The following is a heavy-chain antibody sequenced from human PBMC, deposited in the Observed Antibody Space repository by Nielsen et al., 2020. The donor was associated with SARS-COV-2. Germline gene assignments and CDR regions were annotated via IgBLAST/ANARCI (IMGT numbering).Heavy chain of an antibody. Sequence: GESLKISCAASGFTFSSYSMNWVRQAPGKGLEWVSSISSSSSYIYYADSVKGRFTISRDNAKNSLYLQMNSLRAEDTAVYYCARGDIVVVPPPRYYYGMDVWGQGTTVTVSS. D-gene: IGHD2-2*01. CDR1: GFTFSSYS. J-gene: IGHJ6*02. V-gene: IGHV3-21*01. CDR2: ISSSSSYI. CDR3: ARGDIVVVPPPRYYYGMDV.